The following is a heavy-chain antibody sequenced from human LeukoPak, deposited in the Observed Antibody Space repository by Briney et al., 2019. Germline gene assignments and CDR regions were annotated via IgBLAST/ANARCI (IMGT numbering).Heavy chain of an antibody. J-gene: IGHJ4*02. Sequence: KAGGSLRLSCAASGFTFINAWMSWVRQAPGKGLEWVGRIKSKTDGGTTDYAAPVKGRFTISRGDSKNTLYLQMSSLKTEDTAVYYCTTTHRLWFGDPGDYWGQGTLVTVSS. D-gene: IGHD3-10*01. V-gene: IGHV3-15*01. CDR3: TTTHRLWFGDPGDY. CDR2: IKSKTDGGTT. CDR1: GFTFINAW.